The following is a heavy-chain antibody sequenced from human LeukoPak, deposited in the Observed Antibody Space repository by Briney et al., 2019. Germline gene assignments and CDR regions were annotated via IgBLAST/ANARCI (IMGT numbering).Heavy chain of an antibody. Sequence: GESLKISCKGSGYSFTSYWIGWVRQMPGKGLEWMGIIYPGDSDTRYSPSFQGQVTISADKSISTAYLQWSSLKASDTAMYYCASIFWYNCNFRFGFSDDAFDIWGQRTMVTVSS. CDR1: GYSFTSYW. D-gene: IGHD1-7*01. J-gene: IGHJ3*02. CDR3: ASIFWYNCNFRFGFSDDAFDI. V-gene: IGHV5-51*01. CDR2: IYPGDSDT.